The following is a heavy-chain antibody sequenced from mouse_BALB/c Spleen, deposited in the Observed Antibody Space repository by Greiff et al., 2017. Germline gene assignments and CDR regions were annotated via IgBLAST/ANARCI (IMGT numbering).Heavy chain of an antibody. J-gene: IGHJ4*01. Sequence: VQLQESGPGLVQPSQSLSITCTVSGFSLTSYGVHWVRQSPGKGLEWLGVIWSGGSTDYNAAFISRLSISKDNSKSQVFFKMNSLQADDTAIYYCARKQGRQLGLAMDYWGQGTAVTVSS. CDR3: ARKQGRQLGLAMDY. CDR1: GFSLTSYG. D-gene: IGHD3-2*01. CDR2: IWSGGST. V-gene: IGHV2-4-1*01.